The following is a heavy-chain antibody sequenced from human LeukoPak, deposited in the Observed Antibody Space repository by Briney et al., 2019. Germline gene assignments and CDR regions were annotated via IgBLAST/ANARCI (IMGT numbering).Heavy chain of an antibody. J-gene: IGHJ4*02. CDR1: GGSISSSNYY. Sequence: SETLSLTCTVSGGSISSSNYYWGWIRQPPGKGLEWIGSIYYSGSTYYNPSLKSRVTISVDTSKNQFSLKLSSVTAADTAVYYCARRRVVATIDYWGQGTLVTVSS. D-gene: IGHD5-12*01. CDR3: ARRRVVATIDY. V-gene: IGHV4-39*01. CDR2: IYYSGST.